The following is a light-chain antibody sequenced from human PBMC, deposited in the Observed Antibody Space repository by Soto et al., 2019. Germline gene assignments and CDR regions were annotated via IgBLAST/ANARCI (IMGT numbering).Light chain of an antibody. CDR3: QQYYTYST. Sequence: DIPMTQSPSTLSASVGDRVTITCRASQTVSSWLAWYQQKPGKAPNLLIYDASSLETGVQSRFSGSVSGTDFAITISSLQPDDFATYYCQQYYTYSTFGQGTRLEI. J-gene: IGKJ2*01. CDR2: DAS. V-gene: IGKV1-5*01. CDR1: QTVSSW.